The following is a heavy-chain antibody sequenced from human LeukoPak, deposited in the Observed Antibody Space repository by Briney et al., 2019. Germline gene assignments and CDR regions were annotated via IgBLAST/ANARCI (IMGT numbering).Heavy chain of an antibody. CDR1: GFTFDDYA. D-gene: IGHD3-3*01. V-gene: IGHV3-43*02. CDR3: AKDPNYDFWSGSNWFDP. CDR2: ISGDGGST. Sequence: GGSLRLSCAASGFTFDDYAMHWVRQAPGKGLEWVSLISGDGGSTYYADSVKGRFTISGDNSKNSLYLQMNSLRTEDTALYYCAKDPNYDFWSGSNWFDPWGQGTLVTVSS. J-gene: IGHJ5*02.